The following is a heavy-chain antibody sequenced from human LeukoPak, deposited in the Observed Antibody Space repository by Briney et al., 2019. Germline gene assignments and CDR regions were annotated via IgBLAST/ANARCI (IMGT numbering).Heavy chain of an antibody. D-gene: IGHD1-1*01. CDR3: AKGTGESGTTWAEYYFDY. V-gene: IGHV3-30*18. Sequence: GGSLRLSCAASGFTFSSYGMHWVRQAPGKGLEWVAVISYDGSNKYYADSVKGRFTISRDNSQNTLYLQMNSLRAEDTAVYYCAKGTGESGTTWAEYYFDYWGQGTLVTVSS. J-gene: IGHJ4*02. CDR2: ISYDGSNK. CDR1: GFTFSSYG.